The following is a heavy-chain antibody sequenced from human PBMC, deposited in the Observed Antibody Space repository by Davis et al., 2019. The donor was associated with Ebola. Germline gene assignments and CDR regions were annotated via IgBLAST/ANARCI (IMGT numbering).Heavy chain of an antibody. V-gene: IGHV1-69*13. Sequence: AASVKVSCKASGGTFSSYAISWVRQAPGQGLEWMGGIIPIFGTANYAQKFQGRVTITADESTSTAYMELSSLRSEDTAVYYCARIWGSGSYYHPDNWFDPWGQGTLVTVSS. CDR2: IIPIFGTA. D-gene: IGHD3-10*01. CDR3: ARIWGSGSYYHPDNWFDP. CDR1: GGTFSSYA. J-gene: IGHJ5*02.